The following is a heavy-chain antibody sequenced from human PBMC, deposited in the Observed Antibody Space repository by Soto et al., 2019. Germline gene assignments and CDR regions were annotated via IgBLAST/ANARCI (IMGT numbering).Heavy chain of an antibody. J-gene: IGHJ4*02. CDR1: GGPITSYY. CDR2: IYYSGST. D-gene: IGHD3-22*01. CDR3: AAVPYYYDSSGYQSY. V-gene: IGHV4-59*01. Sequence: SETLSLTCTVSGGPITSYYWSWIRQAPGKGLEWIGYIYYSGSTSYNPSLKSRVTISVDTSKNQFSLRLTSVSAADTAVYYCAAVPYYYDSSGYQSYWGQGTLVTVSS.